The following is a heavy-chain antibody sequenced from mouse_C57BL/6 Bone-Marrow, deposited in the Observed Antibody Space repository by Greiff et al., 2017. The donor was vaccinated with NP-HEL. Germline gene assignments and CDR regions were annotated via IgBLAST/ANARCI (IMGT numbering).Heavy chain of an antibody. J-gene: IGHJ3*01. CDR2: ISDGGSYT. CDR1: GFTFSSYA. D-gene: IGHD2-5*01. CDR3: ARLYSNSFAY. Sequence: EVQGVESGGGLVKPGGSLKLSCAASGFTFSSYAMSWVRQTPEKRLEWVATISDGGSYTYYPDNVKGRFTISRDNAKNNLYLQMSHLKSEDTAMYYCARLYSNSFAYWGQGTLVTVSA. V-gene: IGHV5-4*01.